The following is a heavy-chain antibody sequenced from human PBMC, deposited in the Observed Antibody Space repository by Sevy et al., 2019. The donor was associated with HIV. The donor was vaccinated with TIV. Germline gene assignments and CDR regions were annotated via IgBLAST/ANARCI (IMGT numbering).Heavy chain of an antibody. V-gene: IGHV1-18*01. CDR1: GYTFTSYG. Sequence: ASVKVSCKASGYTFTSYGISWVRQAPGQGLEWMGWISAYNGNTNYAQKLQGIVTMTTDTSTSTAYMELRSLRSDDTAVYYYASYDFWSGYYGYWGQGTLVTVSS. D-gene: IGHD3-3*01. J-gene: IGHJ4*02. CDR3: ASYDFWSGYYGY. CDR2: ISAYNGNT.